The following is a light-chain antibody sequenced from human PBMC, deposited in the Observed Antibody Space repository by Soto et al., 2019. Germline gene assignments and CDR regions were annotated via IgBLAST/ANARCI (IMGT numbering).Light chain of an antibody. J-gene: IGKJ2*01. CDR2: DAS. V-gene: IGKV1-5*01. CDR1: QTISTL. Sequence: IQMTQSPSTLSAPVGDRVTITCQASQTISTLLAWFQHNPGKAPNLLIYDASNLESGVPSRFSGSGSGTEFTLAISILQSDDSATYFCQPYSHLVTFGQGTKLEIK. CDR3: QPYSHLVT.